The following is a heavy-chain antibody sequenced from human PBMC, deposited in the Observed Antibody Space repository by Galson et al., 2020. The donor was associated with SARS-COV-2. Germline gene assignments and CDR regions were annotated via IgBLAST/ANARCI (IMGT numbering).Heavy chain of an antibody. J-gene: IGHJ6*02. CDR3: ARRKDGYFDIVTGWLRDSGYSDGLAF. D-gene: IGHD3-9*01. CDR1: GDSINGYY. V-gene: IGHV4-59*08. CDR2: VYPPGTT. Sequence: ETSETLSLTCSVSGDSINGYYWTWIRQAPGKGLEWIGHVYPPGTTSYSPSLKSRLDISVDTSNNPVSLTLSSVLAADTAVYYCARRKDGYFDIVTGWLRDSGYSDGLAFWGQGTTVTVSS.